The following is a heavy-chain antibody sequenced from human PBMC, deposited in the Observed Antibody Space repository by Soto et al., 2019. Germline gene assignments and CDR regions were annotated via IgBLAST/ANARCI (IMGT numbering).Heavy chain of an antibody. V-gene: IGHV3-11*01. CDR1: GFIFRDYD. CDR3: ARKGPRAARPNH. D-gene: IGHD6-6*01. J-gene: IGHJ5*02. Sequence: QVHLVESGGGLVRPGGSLRLSCAASGFIFRDYDMSWIRQAPGKGLEWVSCISSSGTATYYADSVKGRFTISRDKAKNSLFVEMNSLRVEDTAVYYCARKGPRAARPNHWGQGTLVTVSS. CDR2: ISSSGTAT.